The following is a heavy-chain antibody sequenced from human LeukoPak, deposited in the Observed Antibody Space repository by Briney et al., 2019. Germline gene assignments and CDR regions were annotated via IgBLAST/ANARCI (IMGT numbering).Heavy chain of an antibody. V-gene: IGHV3-30*02. D-gene: IGHD6-19*01. J-gene: IGHJ1*01. CDR3: AQVAYTRGRSPGSSQH. CDR2: IPYDGSNK. Sequence: GGSLRLSCAASGFIFMIFRMQWVRQAPGKGLEWVAFIPYDGSNKYYVDSVKGRFTISIDNPKHTLYLQMNSLRADNTAVYYCAQVAYTRGRSPGSSQHWGQGTLVTVSS. CDR1: GFIFMIFR.